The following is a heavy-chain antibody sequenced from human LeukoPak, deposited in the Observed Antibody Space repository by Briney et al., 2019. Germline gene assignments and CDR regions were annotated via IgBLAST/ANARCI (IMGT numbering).Heavy chain of an antibody. CDR2: ISYDGSNK. Sequence: GGSLRLSCAASGFTFSSYAMHWVRQAPGKGLEWVAVISYDGSNKYYADSVKGRFTISRDNSKNTLYLRMNSLRAEDTAVYYCARDALPGELVPEPYFDYWGQGTLVTVSS. CDR3: ARDALPGELVPEPYFDY. J-gene: IGHJ4*02. CDR1: GFTFSSYA. D-gene: IGHD6-13*01. V-gene: IGHV3-30*04.